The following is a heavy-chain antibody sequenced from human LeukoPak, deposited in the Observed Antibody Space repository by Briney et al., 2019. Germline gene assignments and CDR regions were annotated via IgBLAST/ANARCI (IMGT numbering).Heavy chain of an antibody. CDR2: INPNSGGT. V-gene: IGHV1-2*02. Sequence: GPVKVSCKASGYTFTGYYMHWVRQAPGQGLEWMGWINPNSGGTNYAQKFQGRVTMTRDTSISTAYMELSRLRSDDTAVYYCARGPPGVVIGGYFDYWGQGTLVTVSS. D-gene: IGHD3-3*01. CDR3: ARGPPGVVIGGYFDY. J-gene: IGHJ4*02. CDR1: GYTFTGYY.